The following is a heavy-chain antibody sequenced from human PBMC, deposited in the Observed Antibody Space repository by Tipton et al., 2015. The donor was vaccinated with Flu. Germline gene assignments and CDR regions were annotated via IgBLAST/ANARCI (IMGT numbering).Heavy chain of an antibody. CDR2: IYYSGST. J-gene: IGHJ2*01. Sequence: TLSLTCTVSGGSISSYYWSWIRQPPGKGLEWIGYIYYSGSTNYNPSLKSRVTISVDTSKNQFSLKLSSVTAADTAVYYCARPWYYYGSGSYNWYFDLWGRGTLVTVSS. CDR1: GGSISSYY. D-gene: IGHD3-10*01. V-gene: IGHV4-59*08. CDR3: ARPWYYYGSGSYNWYFDL.